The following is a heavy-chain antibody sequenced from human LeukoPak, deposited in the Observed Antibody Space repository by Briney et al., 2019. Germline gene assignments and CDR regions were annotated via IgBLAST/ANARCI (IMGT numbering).Heavy chain of an antibody. CDR1: GFTFSSYW. Sequence: PGGSLRLSCAASGFTFSSYWMHWVRQAPGKGLVWVSRISTDGISTNYADSVKGRFTISRDNAKNTLYLQMNSLRVEDTAVYYCARYGYCTGGSCYPSGFEYWGQGILVTVSS. CDR3: ARYGYCTGGSCYPSGFEY. CDR2: ISTDGIST. J-gene: IGHJ4*02. D-gene: IGHD2-15*01. V-gene: IGHV3-74*01.